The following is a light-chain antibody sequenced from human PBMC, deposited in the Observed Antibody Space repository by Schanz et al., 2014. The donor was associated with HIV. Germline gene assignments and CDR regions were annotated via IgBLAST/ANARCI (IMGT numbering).Light chain of an antibody. CDR1: SSNIGNNY. Sequence: QSVLTQPPSVSAAPGQKVTISCSGSSSNIGNNYVSWYQQFPGTAPKLLIYDNYQRPSGVPDRFSGSKSGTSATLGITGLQTGDEADYYCGTWDDGRKAVVFGGGTKLTVL. J-gene: IGLJ2*01. V-gene: IGLV1-51*01. CDR3: GTWDDGRKAVV. CDR2: DNY.